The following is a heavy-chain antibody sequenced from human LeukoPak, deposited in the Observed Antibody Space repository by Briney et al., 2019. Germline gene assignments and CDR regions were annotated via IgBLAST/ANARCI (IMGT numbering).Heavy chain of an antibody. D-gene: IGHD3-3*01. CDR3: AKDRLGTLGVVIQDY. J-gene: IGHJ4*02. V-gene: IGHV3-23*01. CDR1: GFTFSSYA. CDR2: ISGTGGSI. Sequence: PGGSLRLSCPVSGFTFSSYAMSWVRQAPGKGLEWVAAISGTGGSIYYADSVKGRIIISRDNSKRTLHLQMNSLRAEDTAVYYCAKDRLGTLGVVIQDYWGQGTLVTVSS.